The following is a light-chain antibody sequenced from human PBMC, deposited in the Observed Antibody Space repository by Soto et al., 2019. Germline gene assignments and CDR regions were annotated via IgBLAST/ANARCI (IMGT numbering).Light chain of an antibody. Sequence: QSVLTQSPSASASLGASVKLTCTLSSGHSSYAIAWHQQQPEKGPRFLMKLNSDGSHSKGDGIPDRFSGSSSGAERYLTISSLQSEDEADYYCQTWVTGIHVIFGGGTQLTVL. J-gene: IGLJ2*01. CDR3: QTWVTGIHVI. V-gene: IGLV4-69*01. CDR2: LNSDGSH. CDR1: SGHSSYA.